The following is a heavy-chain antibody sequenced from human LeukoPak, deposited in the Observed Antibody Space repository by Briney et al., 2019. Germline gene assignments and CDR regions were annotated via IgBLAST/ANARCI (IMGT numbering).Heavy chain of an antibody. J-gene: IGHJ6*03. CDR1: GFTFSSYV. CDR2: ISGSGGST. D-gene: IGHD3-3*01. Sequence: GGSLRLSCAASGFTFSSYVMSWVRQAPGKGLEWVSAISGSGGSTYYADSVKGRFIISRDNSKNTLYLQMNSLRAEDTAVYYCAKGRDWSGYYSDNYYYYMDVWGKGTTVTVSS. CDR3: AKGRDWSGYYSDNYYYYMDV. V-gene: IGHV3-23*01.